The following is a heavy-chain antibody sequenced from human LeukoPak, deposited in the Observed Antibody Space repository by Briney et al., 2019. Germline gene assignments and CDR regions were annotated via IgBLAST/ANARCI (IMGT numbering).Heavy chain of an antibody. V-gene: IGHV3-7*01. CDR3: ARDGCGGDCFHTYFDY. CDR1: GFTLSAYW. Sequence: GGSLRLSCAASGFTLSAYWMSWVRQAPGKGLEWVANIKQDGSEKYYVDSVKGRFTISRDTAKNSLYLQMNSLRAEDTAVYYCARDGCGGDCFHTYFDYWGQGTLVTVSS. J-gene: IGHJ4*02. D-gene: IGHD2-21*01. CDR2: IKQDGSEK.